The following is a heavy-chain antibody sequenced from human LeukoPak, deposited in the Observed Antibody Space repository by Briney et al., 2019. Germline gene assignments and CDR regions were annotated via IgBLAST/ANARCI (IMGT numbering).Heavy chain of an antibody. CDR1: GFTFSSYA. CDR3: ASDYFLDY. J-gene: IGHJ4*02. Sequence: GGSLRLSCAASGFTFSSYAMTWVRQAPGKGLEWVSTISDSGARTNYADSAKGRFTISRDNSMNTLYPQMNSLRADDTGVYYCASDYFLDYWGQGTLVTVSS. D-gene: IGHD6-25*01. CDR2: ISDSGART. V-gene: IGHV3-23*01.